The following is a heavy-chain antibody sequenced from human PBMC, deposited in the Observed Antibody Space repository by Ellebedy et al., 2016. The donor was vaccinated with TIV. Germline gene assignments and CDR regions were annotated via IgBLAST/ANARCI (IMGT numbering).Heavy chain of an antibody. CDR1: GFTFSSSA. Sequence: GESLKISCSASGFTFSSSAMHWVRQAPGKGLESVSAISSNGGSTYYADSVKGRFTISRDNSKNTLYLQMSSLRAEDTAVYYCVKDRYSSSRSFDYWGQGTLVTVSS. J-gene: IGHJ4*02. CDR2: ISSNGGST. CDR3: VKDRYSSSRSFDY. D-gene: IGHD6-13*01. V-gene: IGHV3-64D*06.